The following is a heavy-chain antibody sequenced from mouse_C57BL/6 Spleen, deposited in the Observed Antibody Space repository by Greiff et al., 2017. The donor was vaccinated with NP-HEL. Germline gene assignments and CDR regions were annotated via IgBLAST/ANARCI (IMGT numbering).Heavy chain of an antibody. CDR1: GYTFTDYN. CDR3: ERREDNYYGSSSAWFAY. D-gene: IGHD1-1*01. V-gene: IGHV1-18*01. CDR2: INPNNGGT. J-gene: IGHJ3*01. Sequence: EVQLQQSGPELVKPGASVKIPCKASGYTFTDYNMDWVKQSHGKSLEWIGDINPNNGGTIYHQKFKGKATLTVDKSSSTAYMELSSLTSEDTAVYYGERREDNYYGSSSAWFAYWGQGTLVTVSA.